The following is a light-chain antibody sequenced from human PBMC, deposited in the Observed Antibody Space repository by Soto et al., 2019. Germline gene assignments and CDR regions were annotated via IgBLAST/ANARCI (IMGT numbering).Light chain of an antibody. V-gene: IGKV1-5*03. CDR3: QHYNSYSEA. J-gene: IGKJ1*01. Sequence: DIQMTQSPSTLPASVGDRVTITCRASQSIDTWLAWHQQKLGQVPKIMSSKASSLESGVPSRFSGSGSGTEFTLTISSLQPDDFETYYCQHYNSYSEAFGQGTKVDIK. CDR2: KAS. CDR1: QSIDTW.